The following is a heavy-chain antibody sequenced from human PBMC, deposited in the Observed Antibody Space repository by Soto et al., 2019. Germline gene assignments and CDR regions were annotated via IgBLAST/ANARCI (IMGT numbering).Heavy chain of an antibody. Sequence: ASVKGSCKASGYTFTIYAMHWVRQAPGQRHEWMGWINAGNGNTKYSQKFQGRVTITRDTSASTAYMELSSLRSEDTAVYYCARVIGGWYYFDYWGQGTLVTVSS. CDR1: GYTFTIYA. J-gene: IGHJ4*02. CDR3: ARVIGGWYYFDY. D-gene: IGHD6-19*01. CDR2: INAGNGNT. V-gene: IGHV1-3*01.